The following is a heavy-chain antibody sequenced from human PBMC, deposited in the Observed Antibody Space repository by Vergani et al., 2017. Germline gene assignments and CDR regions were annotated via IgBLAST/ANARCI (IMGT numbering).Heavy chain of an antibody. CDR1: GYTFTSYG. D-gene: IGHD3-3*01. CDR3: ARDQVLWRGVWSGDYIDYYYYGMEV. Sequence: QVQLVQSGAEVKKPGASVKVSCKASGYTFTSYGISWVRQAPGQGLEWMGWISAYNGNTNYAQKLQGRVTMTTDTSTSTAYMELRSLRSDDTAVYYCARDQVLWRGVWSGDYIDYYYYGMEVWGQGTTVIVS. V-gene: IGHV1-18*01. J-gene: IGHJ6*02. CDR2: ISAYNGNT.